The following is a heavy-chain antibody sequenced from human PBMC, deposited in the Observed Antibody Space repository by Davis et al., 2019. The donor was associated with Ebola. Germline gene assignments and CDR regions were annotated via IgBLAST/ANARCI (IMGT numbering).Heavy chain of an antibody. CDR3: AKDWSSGWYGMDV. Sequence: GESLKISCAASGFTFSSYGMHWVRQAPGKGLEWVAVISYDGSNKYYADSVKGRFTISRDNSKNTLYLQMNSLRAEDTAVYHCAKDWSSGWYGMDVWGKGTTVTVSS. D-gene: IGHD6-19*01. CDR1: GFTFSSYG. J-gene: IGHJ6*04. V-gene: IGHV3-30*18. CDR2: ISYDGSNK.